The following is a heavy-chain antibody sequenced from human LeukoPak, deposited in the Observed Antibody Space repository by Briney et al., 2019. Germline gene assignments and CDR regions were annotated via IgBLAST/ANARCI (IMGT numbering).Heavy chain of an antibody. J-gene: IGHJ4*02. Sequence: SETLSLTCTVSGGSVSSSSCYWGWIRQPPGKGLECIATTYYGGNTYYNPSLKSRVTISVDTSKNQFSLKVSSATATDTAVYYCASLGWNGDYWGQGTLVSVSS. CDR3: ASLGWNGDY. CDR1: GGSVSSSSCY. V-gene: IGHV4-39*01. CDR2: TYYGGNT. D-gene: IGHD1-1*01.